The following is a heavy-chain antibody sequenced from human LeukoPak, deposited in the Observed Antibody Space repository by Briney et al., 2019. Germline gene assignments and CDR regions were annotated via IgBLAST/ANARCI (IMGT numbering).Heavy chain of an antibody. CDR2: IYYSGST. V-gene: IGHV4-39*07. J-gene: IGHJ4*02. D-gene: IGHD3-9*01. Sequence: SETLSLTCTVSGGSISSYYWGWIRQPPGKGLEWIGSIYYSGSTYYNPSLKSRVTISVDTSKNQFSLKLSSVTAADTAIYYCARDLSFDWFPYYFDYWGQGILVTVSS. CDR3: ARDLSFDWFPYYFDY. CDR1: GGSISSYY.